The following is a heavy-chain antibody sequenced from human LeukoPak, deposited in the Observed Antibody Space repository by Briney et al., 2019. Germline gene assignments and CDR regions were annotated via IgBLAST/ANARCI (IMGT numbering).Heavy chain of an antibody. V-gene: IGHV4-34*01. D-gene: IGHD3-10*01. J-gene: IGHJ4*02. CDR3: ARVPRALLWFGDYYFDY. CDR2: INHSGST. CDR1: GGSFSGYY. Sequence: SETLSLTCAVYGGSFSGYYWSWIRQPPGKGPEWIGEINHSGSTNYNPSLKSRVAISVDTSKNQFSLKLSSVTAADTAVYYCARVPRALLWFGDYYFDYWGQGTLVTVSS.